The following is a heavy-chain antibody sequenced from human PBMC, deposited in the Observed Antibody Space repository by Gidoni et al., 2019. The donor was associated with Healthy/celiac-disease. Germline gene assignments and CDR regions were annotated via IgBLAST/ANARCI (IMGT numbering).Heavy chain of an antibody. J-gene: IGHJ6*02. D-gene: IGHD6-6*01. V-gene: IGHV1-2*02. CDR1: GYTLAGYS. CDR2: INPNSGGT. CDR3: AREGGIIAARPPYGMDV. Sequence: QVQLVQSGAEVKKPGASVKGSCKASGYTLAGYSMHWVRQAPGQGLEWMGWINPNSGGTNYAQKFQGRVTMTRDTSISTAYMELSRLRSDDTAVYYCAREGGIIAARPPYGMDVWGQGTTVTVSS.